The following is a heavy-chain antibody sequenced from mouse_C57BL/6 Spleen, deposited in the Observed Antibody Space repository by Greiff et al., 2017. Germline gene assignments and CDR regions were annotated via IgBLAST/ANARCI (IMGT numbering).Heavy chain of an antibody. V-gene: IGHV5-17*01. J-gene: IGHJ3*01. CDR2: ISSGSSTI. CDR3: ASRYYSNPAWFAY. CDR1: GFTFSDYG. Sequence: EVKLVESGGGLVKPGGSLKLSCAASGFTFSDYGMHWVRQAPEKGLEWVAYISSGSSTIYYADTVKGRFTISRDNAKNTLFLQMTSLRSEDTAMYYGASRYYSNPAWFAYWGQGTLVTVSA. D-gene: IGHD2-5*01.